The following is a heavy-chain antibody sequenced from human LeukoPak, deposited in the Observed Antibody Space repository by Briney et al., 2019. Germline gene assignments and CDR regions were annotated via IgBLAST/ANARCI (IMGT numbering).Heavy chain of an antibody. Sequence: GGSLRLSCAASGFTFSSYAMSWARQAPGKGLEWVSAISGSGGSTYYADSVKGRFTISRDNSKNTLYLQMNSLRAEDTAVYYCAKVHMVRGQYYYYGMDVWGQGTTVTVSS. CDR1: GFTFSSYA. CDR3: AKVHMVRGQYYYYGMDV. CDR2: ISGSGGST. D-gene: IGHD3-10*01. J-gene: IGHJ6*02. V-gene: IGHV3-23*01.